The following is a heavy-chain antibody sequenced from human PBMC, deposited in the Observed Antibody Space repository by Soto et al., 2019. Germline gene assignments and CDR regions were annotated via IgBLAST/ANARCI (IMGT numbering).Heavy chain of an antibody. V-gene: IGHV3-74*01. CDR2: IETDGGGT. CDR1: GFTFRSHW. Sequence: EVQLVESGGGLVQPGGSLRVSCAASGFTFRSHWIHWVRQAPGKGLEWVSRIETDGGGTSYADSAKGRFTISTDNAKNTVYLQMNGLRAEATAVYYCATVFDLWGQGTLVTVSS. CDR3: ATVFDL. J-gene: IGHJ5*02.